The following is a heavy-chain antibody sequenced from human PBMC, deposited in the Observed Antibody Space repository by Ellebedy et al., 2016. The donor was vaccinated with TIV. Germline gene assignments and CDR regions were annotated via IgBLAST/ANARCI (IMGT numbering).Heavy chain of an antibody. Sequence: ASVKVSCKASGYTFTSYYMHWVRQAPGQGLEWMGIINPSGGSTSYAQKFQGRVTMTRDTSTSTVYMELSSLRSEDTAVYYCARQEAPYYYYYGMDVWGQGTTVTVSS. CDR2: INPSGGST. V-gene: IGHV1-46*01. CDR1: GYTFTSYY. J-gene: IGHJ6*02. CDR3: ARQEAPYYYYYGMDV.